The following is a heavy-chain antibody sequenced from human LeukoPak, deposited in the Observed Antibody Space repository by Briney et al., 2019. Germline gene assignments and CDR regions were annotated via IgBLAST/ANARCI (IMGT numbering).Heavy chain of an antibody. J-gene: IGHJ5*02. D-gene: IGHD3-16*01. CDR1: GGSMSSYY. CDR3: ARGDYYDGGGRNWFDP. V-gene: IGHV4-4*07. Sequence: SETLSLTCTVSGGSMSSYYWSFIRQPAGKGLEWIGRFHTSWTTYYNPSLKSRVTMSVDTSRNQFSLRLTSVTAADTAVYYCARGDYYDGGGRNWFDPGAREPWSPSPQ. CDR2: FHTSWTT.